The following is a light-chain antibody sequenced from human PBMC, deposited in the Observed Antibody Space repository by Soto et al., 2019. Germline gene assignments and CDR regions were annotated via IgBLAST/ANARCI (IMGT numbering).Light chain of an antibody. CDR1: QTISSW. V-gene: IGKV1-5*01. CDR2: EAS. Sequence: DIQMTQSPSTLSASVGDRVTITCRASQTISSWLTWYQQKPGKAPKLLIYEASSLESWVPSRFSGSGSGTEFTLTIGGLQPDDFATYYCQQFNSYPITFGQGTRLEIK. CDR3: QQFNSYPIT. J-gene: IGKJ5*01.